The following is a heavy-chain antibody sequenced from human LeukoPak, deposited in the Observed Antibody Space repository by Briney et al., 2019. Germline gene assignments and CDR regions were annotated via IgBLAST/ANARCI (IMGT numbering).Heavy chain of an antibody. J-gene: IGHJ4*02. Sequence: PSETLSLTCTVSGGFISSSSYYWGWIRQPPGKGLEWIGSSYYSGSTYYNPSLKSRVTISVDTSNNQFSLELSSVTAADTAVYYCARQRRDGYTDDYWGQGTLVTVSS. CDR1: GGFISSSSYY. CDR2: SYYSGST. D-gene: IGHD5-24*01. CDR3: ARQRRDGYTDDY. V-gene: IGHV4-39*01.